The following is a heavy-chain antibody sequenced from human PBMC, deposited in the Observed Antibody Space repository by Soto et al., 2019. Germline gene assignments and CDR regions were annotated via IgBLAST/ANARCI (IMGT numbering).Heavy chain of an antibody. CDR3: AKDTGGGGYCTSTRCNTFDY. Sequence: GGSLRLSCAASGFTFDDYAMHWVRQAPGKGLEWVSSISWNSGSIGYADSGKGRFTISRDNAKKSLYLQMNSLRAEDTALYYCAKDTGGGGYCTSTRCNTFDYWGQGTLVTVSS. V-gene: IGHV3-9*01. CDR1: GFTFDDYA. D-gene: IGHD2-2*02. J-gene: IGHJ4*02. CDR2: ISWNSGSI.